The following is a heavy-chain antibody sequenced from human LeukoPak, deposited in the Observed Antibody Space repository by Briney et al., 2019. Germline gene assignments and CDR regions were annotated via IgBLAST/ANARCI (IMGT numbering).Heavy chain of an antibody. D-gene: IGHD3-10*01. CDR3: AREDSGYYYGMDV. J-gene: IGHJ6*02. CDR2: IYYSGST. CDR1: GGSISSYY. V-gene: IGHV4-59*01. Sequence: SETLSLTCTVSGGSISSYYWSWIRQPPGKGLEWTGYIYYSGSTNYNPSLKSRVTISVDTSKNQFSLKLSSVTAADTAVYYCAREDSGYYYGMDVWGQGTTVTVSS.